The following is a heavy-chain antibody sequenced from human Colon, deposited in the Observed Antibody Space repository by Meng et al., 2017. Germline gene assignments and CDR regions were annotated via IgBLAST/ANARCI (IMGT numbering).Heavy chain of an antibody. V-gene: IGHV3-73*02. CDR2: IRTKGDNYAT. D-gene: IGHD5-18*01. CDR1: GFTFSGST. Sequence: VQLVGSGGALVQLWGSLKLPCAASGFTFSGSTMHWVRQASGKGLEWVGRIRTKGDNYATTYAASVKGRFTISRDDSKNTAYLQVDSLKTEDTAVYYCTRAFRYGHDYWGQGALVTVPS. CDR3: TRAFRYGHDY. J-gene: IGHJ4*02.